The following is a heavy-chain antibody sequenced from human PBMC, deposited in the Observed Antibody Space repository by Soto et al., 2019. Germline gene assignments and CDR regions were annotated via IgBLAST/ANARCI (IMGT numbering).Heavy chain of an antibody. CDR3: ARVLSGSYSNAFDI. V-gene: IGHV4-31*03. CDR2: IYYSGST. CDR1: GGSISSGGYY. Sequence: ASETLSLTCTVSGGSISSGGYYWSWIRQLPGKGLEWIGYIYYSGSTYYNPSLKSRITISEDTSKHQFSLKMSSVTAADTAVYYCARVLSGSYSNAFDIWGQGTMVTVSS. D-gene: IGHD1-26*01. J-gene: IGHJ3*02.